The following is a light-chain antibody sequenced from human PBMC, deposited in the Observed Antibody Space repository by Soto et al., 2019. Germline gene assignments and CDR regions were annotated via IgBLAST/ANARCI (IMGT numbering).Light chain of an antibody. Sequence: DIQMTQSPSTLSASVGDRVTITCRASHTISAWLAWYQQKPGKAPKLLIYNASGLQAGVPSRFSGSGSGTEFTLTISSLQPADFATYYCQQYNTYSRTFGGGTKVEIK. CDR3: QQYNTYSRT. V-gene: IGKV1-5*03. CDR2: NAS. J-gene: IGKJ4*01. CDR1: HTISAW.